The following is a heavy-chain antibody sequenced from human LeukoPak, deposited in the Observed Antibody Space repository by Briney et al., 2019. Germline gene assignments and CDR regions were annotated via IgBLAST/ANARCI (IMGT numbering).Heavy chain of an antibody. CDR1: GFTFSSYA. CDR2: ISYDGSNK. J-gene: IGHJ4*02. CDR3: AKDWVSGPLSRDILTGYYGLGDY. Sequence: PGGSLRLSCAASGFTFSSYAMHWVRQAPGKGLEWVAVISYDGSNKYYADSVKGRFTISRDNSKNTLYLQMNSLRAEDTAVYYCAKDWVSGPLSRDILTGYYGLGDYWGQGTLVTVSS. V-gene: IGHV3-30-3*01. D-gene: IGHD3-9*01.